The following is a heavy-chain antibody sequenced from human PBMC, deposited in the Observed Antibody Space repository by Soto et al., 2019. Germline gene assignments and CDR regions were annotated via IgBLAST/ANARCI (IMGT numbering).Heavy chain of an antibody. CDR1: GFTFSSYA. D-gene: IGHD4-17*01. V-gene: IGHV3-30-3*01. J-gene: IGHJ4*02. Sequence: PGGSLRLSCAASGFTFSSYAMHWVRQAPGKGLEWVAVISYDGSNKYYADSVKGRFTISRDNSKSTLYLQMNSLRAEDTAVYYCARDEDYGVFDYWGRGSLVTVSS. CDR2: ISYDGSNK. CDR3: ARDEDYGVFDY.